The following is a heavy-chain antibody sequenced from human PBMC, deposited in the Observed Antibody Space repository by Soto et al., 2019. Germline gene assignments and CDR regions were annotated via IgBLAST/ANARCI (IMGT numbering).Heavy chain of an antibody. CDR2: SKNKADSYTT. CDR1: GFTFSDHY. V-gene: IGHV3-72*01. D-gene: IGHD3-16*01. CDR3: TLWGSGEDFGAS. J-gene: IGHJ4*01. Sequence: EVQLVESGGGLVQPGGSLRLSCAASGFTFSDHYMDWVRQAPGKGLEWVGRSKNKADSYTTEYAASVKGSFTISRDGSKNSVVLENNSPKTEGTALYYFTLWGSGEDFGASWGQGIPVTLPS.